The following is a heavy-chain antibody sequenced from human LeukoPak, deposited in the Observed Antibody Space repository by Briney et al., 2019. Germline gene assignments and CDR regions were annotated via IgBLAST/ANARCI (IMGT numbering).Heavy chain of an antibody. Sequence: PSETLSLTCAVSGYAISSGFYWGWIRQPPGKGLEWIGNIYHSGSTYYNPSLKSRVTISVATSNTQSSLKLSSVTTADTAVYSCASHGLSGSGYSQFDYWGQGTLVTVSS. CDR1: GYAISSGFY. D-gene: IGHD3-22*01. J-gene: IGHJ4*02. CDR2: IYHSGST. CDR3: ASHGLSGSGYSQFDY. V-gene: IGHV4-38-2*01.